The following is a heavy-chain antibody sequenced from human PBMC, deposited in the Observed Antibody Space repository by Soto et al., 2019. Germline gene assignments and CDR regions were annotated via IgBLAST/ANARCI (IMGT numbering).Heavy chain of an antibody. CDR1: GCSIVGGCS. CDR3: ARDPHFYYNADYLEY. CDR2: VYHSGTT. J-gene: IGHJ4*02. Sequence: SETRCARRGVSGCSIVGGCSCGLIRQPKGKGLEWIGSVYHSGTTYYNPSLKTRVAISVDTSKNQFSLRLSSVTAADTAVYFCARDPHFYYNADYLEYRGQGALVTVSS. D-gene: IGHD3-10*01. V-gene: IGHV4-38-2*02.